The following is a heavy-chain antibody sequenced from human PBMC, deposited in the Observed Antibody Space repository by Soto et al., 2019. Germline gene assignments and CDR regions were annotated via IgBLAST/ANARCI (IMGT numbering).Heavy chain of an antibody. D-gene: IGHD2-15*01. CDR3: VKDDRILGRRYFDL. V-gene: IGHV3-9*01. Sequence: EVQLVESGGGLVQPGRSLRLACAASGFTFDDYAMHWVRQGPGKGLEWVSGISWNSGRIDYADSVKGRFTISRDNAKKSLYLQMNSLRGEDTALYYCVKDDRILGRRYFDLWGRGTLVTVSS. CDR1: GFTFDDYA. J-gene: IGHJ2*01. CDR2: ISWNSGRI.